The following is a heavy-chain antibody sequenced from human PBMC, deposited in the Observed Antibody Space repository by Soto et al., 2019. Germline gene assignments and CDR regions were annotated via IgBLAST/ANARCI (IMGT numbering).Heavy chain of an antibody. CDR2: ISGSGGST. V-gene: IGHV3-23*01. CDR1: GFTFSSYA. D-gene: IGHD5-18*01. J-gene: IGHJ4*02. CDR3: EIYSYGYYFDY. Sequence: GGSLRLSCAASGFTFSSYAMSWVRQAPGKGLEWVSAISGSGGSTYYADSVKGRFTISRDNSKNTLYLQMNSLRAEDTAVYYCEIYSYGYYFDYWGQGTLVTVSS.